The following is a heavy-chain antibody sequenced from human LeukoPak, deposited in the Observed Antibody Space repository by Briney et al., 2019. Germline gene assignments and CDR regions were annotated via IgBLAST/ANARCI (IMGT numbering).Heavy chain of an antibody. Sequence: GGSLRLSCAASGFTFSDYYMSWIRQAPGKGLEWVSFISSSSITIYYADSVKGRFTISRDNAEKSLYLQMNSLRAEDTAVYYCARDRGGSYSAIDYWGQGTLVTVSS. D-gene: IGHD2-15*01. CDR3: ARDRGGSYSAIDY. J-gene: IGHJ4*02. CDR2: ISSSSITI. V-gene: IGHV3-11*04. CDR1: GFTFSDYY.